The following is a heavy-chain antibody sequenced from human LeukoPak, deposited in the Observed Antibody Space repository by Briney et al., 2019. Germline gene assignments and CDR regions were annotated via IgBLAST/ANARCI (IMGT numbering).Heavy chain of an antibody. Sequence: SETLSLTCTVSGGSISSSSYYWGWVRQPPGKGLEWIGSIYYSGSTYYNPSLKSRVTISVDTSKNQFSLKLSSVTAADTAVYYCAREGDYYGSGSYAMDVWGQGTTVTVSS. D-gene: IGHD3-10*01. J-gene: IGHJ6*02. CDR3: AREGDYYGSGSYAMDV. V-gene: IGHV4-39*02. CDR2: IYYSGST. CDR1: GGSISSSSYY.